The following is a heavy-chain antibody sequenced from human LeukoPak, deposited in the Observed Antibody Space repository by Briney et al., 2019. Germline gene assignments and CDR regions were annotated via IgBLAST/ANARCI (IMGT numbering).Heavy chain of an antibody. CDR3: ARTVVVTGEHAFEM. D-gene: IGHD2-21*02. V-gene: IGHV1-69*13. J-gene: IGHJ3*02. Sequence: SVKVSCKASGGTFSSYAISWVRQAPGQGLEWMGGIIPIFGTANYAQKFQGRVTITADESTSTAYMELSSLRSEDTAVYYCARTVVVTGEHAFEMWGQGTRVTVSS. CDR2: IIPIFGTA. CDR1: GGTFSSYA.